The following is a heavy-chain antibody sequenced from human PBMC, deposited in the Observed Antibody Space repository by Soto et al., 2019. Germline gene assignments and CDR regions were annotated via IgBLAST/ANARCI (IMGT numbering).Heavy chain of an antibody. D-gene: IGHD3-16*01. Sequence: SETLSLTCTVSGGSISSSSYYWGWIRQPPGKGLEWIGSIYYSGSTYYNPSLKSRVTISVDTSKNQFSLKLSSVTAADTAVYYCIKGGSLRGDYNWFDPWGQETLVTVSS. CDR3: IKGGSLRGDYNWFDP. CDR2: IYYSGST. V-gene: IGHV4-39*01. CDR1: GGSISSSSYY. J-gene: IGHJ5*02.